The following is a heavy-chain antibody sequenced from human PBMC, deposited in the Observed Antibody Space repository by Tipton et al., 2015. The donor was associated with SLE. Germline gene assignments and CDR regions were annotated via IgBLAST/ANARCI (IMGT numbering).Heavy chain of an antibody. D-gene: IGHD2-15*01. CDR3: ARDPYPYHSGTPL. CDR2: ISYDGSYR. V-gene: IGHV3-30*04. CDR1: GFTFSNYA. J-gene: IGHJ4*02. Sequence: SLRLSCAASGFTFSNYAMHWVRQAPGKGLEWVAVISYDGSYRYYSDSVKGRFTISRDNSKNTLYLQMNSLRAEDTAVYYCARDPYPYHSGTPLWGQGTLVTVST.